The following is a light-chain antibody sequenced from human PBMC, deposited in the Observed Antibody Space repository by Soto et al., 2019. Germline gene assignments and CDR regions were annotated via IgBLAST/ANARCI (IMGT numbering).Light chain of an antibody. CDR2: AAS. J-gene: IGKJ3*01. CDR1: QSITNS. CDR3: QQGHSMPFT. V-gene: IGKV1-39*01. Sequence: DIQMTQSPSSLSASVGDRVTITCRASQSITNSLNWYQHKPGKAPTLVVYAASSLQSGVPSRFSGSGSGTAFTLTISSLQPEDFATYFCQQGHSMPFTFGPGTKVDIK.